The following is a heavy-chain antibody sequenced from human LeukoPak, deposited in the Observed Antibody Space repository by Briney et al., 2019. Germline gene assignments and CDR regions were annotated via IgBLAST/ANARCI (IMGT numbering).Heavy chain of an antibody. V-gene: IGHV4-59*08. CDR1: GGSISSYY. D-gene: IGHD6-13*01. Sequence: SETLSLTCTVSGGSISSYYWSWIRQPPGKGLEWIGYIYYSGSTNYNPSLKSRVTISVDTSKNQFSLKLSSVTAADTAVYYCARGYSSSRTSYYYGMDVWGQGTTVTVSS. CDR3: ARGYSSSRTSYYYGMDV. CDR2: IYYSGST. J-gene: IGHJ6*02.